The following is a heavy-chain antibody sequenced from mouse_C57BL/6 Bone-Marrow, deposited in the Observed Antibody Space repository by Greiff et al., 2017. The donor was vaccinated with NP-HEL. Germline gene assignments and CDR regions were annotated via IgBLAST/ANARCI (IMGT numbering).Heavy chain of an antibody. J-gene: IGHJ2*01. V-gene: IGHV1-66*01. Sequence: QVQLQQSGPELVKPGASVKISCKASGYSFTSYYIHWVKQRPGQGLEWIGWIYPGSGNTKYNEKFKGKATLTADTSSSTAYMQLSSLTSEDSAVYYCARAVVAHFDYWGQGTTLTVSS. CDR2: IYPGSGNT. CDR3: ARAVVAHFDY. CDR1: GYSFTSYY. D-gene: IGHD1-1*01.